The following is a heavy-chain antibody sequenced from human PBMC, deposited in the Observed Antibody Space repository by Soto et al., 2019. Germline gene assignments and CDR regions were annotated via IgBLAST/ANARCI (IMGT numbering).Heavy chain of an antibody. V-gene: IGHV1-18*01. J-gene: IGHJ1*01. CDR3: ARRGYFDWYARHRGYFQH. Sequence: ASVKVSCKASGYTFTSYGISWVRQAPGQGLEWMGWISAYNGNTNYAQKLQGRVTMTTDTSTSTAYMELRSLRSDDTAVYYCARRGYFDWYARHRGYFQHWAQGTLVTVSA. D-gene: IGHD3-9*01. CDR1: GYTFTSYG. CDR2: ISAYNGNT.